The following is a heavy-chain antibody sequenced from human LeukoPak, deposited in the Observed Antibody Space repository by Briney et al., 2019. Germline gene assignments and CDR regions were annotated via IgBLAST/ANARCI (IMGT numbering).Heavy chain of an antibody. J-gene: IGHJ4*02. CDR1: GFTFDDYA. CDR3: AKDRSGSWYGGATIFDY. D-gene: IGHD6-13*01. CDR2: ISWNSGSI. Sequence: GRSLRLSCAASGFTFDDYAMHWVRQAPGKGLEWVSGISWNSGSIGYADSVKGRFTISRDNAKNSLYLQMNSLRAEDMALYYCAKDRSGSWYGGATIFDYRGQGTLVTVSS. V-gene: IGHV3-9*03.